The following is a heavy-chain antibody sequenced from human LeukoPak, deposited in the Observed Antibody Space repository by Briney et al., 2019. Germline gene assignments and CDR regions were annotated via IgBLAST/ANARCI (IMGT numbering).Heavy chain of an antibody. J-gene: IGHJ4*02. CDR2: IHHSGGT. D-gene: IGHD3-10*01. CDR3: ARATASGSGRAYDH. Sequence: SETLSLTCAVYGESIIGHYWTWIRQPPGKRLEWIGEIHHSGGTNSNPSLKNRVTMSIDMSKNQFSLKLKSVTAADTAVYYCARATASGSGRAYDHWAQGSLVPVSS. CDR1: GESIIGHY. V-gene: IGHV4-34*01.